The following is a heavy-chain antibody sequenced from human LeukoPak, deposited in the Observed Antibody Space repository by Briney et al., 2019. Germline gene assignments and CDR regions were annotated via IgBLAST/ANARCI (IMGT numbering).Heavy chain of an antibody. V-gene: IGHV4-34*01. CDR1: GGSFSDYY. Sequence: PSETLSLTCAVFGGSFSDYYWSWIRQPPGMGLEWIGEINHSGSTNYNPSLKSRVTISMDTSKNQFSPRLSSVTAADTAMYYCARDLVAAPSEWGQGTLVTVSS. CDR3: ARDLVAAPSE. J-gene: IGHJ4*02. CDR2: INHSGST. D-gene: IGHD2-15*01.